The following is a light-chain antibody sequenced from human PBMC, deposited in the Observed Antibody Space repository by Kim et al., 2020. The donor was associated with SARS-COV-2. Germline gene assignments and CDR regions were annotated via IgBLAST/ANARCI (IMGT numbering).Light chain of an antibody. CDR3: QQYYTAART. J-gene: IGKJ1*01. Sequence: DIVMTQSPDSLAVSLGERATINCRSSQSVLYSSNNKNYLAWFQQKPGQPLKLLIYWASSRESGVPDRFSGSGSGTDFTLTSSSLQAEDVAIYYCQQYYTAARTFGKGTKVEIK. CDR2: WAS. V-gene: IGKV4-1*01. CDR1: QSVLYSSNNKNY.